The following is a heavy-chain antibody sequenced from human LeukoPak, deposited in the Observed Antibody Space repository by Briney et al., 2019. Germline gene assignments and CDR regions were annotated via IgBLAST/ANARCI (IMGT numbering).Heavy chain of an antibody. J-gene: IGHJ5*02. CDR2: IIPIFGTA. CDR3: ARTQQLVLRSPLDP. D-gene: IGHD6-13*01. Sequence: SVKVSCKASGGTFSSYAISWVRQAPGQGLEWMGGIIPIFGTANYAQKFQGRVTITADKSTSTAYMELSSLRSEDTAVYYCARTQQLVLRSPLDPWGQGTLVTVSS. CDR1: GGTFSSYA. V-gene: IGHV1-69*06.